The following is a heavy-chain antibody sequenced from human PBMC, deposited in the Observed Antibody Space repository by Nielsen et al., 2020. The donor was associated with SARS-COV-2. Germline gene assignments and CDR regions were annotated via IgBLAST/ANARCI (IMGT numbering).Heavy chain of an antibody. D-gene: IGHD3-22*01. CDR2: MNPNSGNT. V-gene: IGHV1-8*01. J-gene: IGHJ4*02. CDR3: ARRADYYDSSAYYY. Sequence: ASVKVSCKASGYTFTSYDINWVRQATGQGLEWMGWMNPNSGNTGYAQKFKGRVTMTRDTSISTAYMELSSLTSEDTAVYYCARRADYYDSSAYYYWGQGTLVTASS. CDR1: GYTFTSYD.